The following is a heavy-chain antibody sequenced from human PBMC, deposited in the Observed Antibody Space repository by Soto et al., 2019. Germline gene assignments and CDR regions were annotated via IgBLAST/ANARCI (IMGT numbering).Heavy chain of an antibody. Sequence: QVQLVESGGGVVQPGRSLRLSCAASGFTFSDHGMHWVRQAPGKGLEWVALISYDGNKKYYADSVKGRFTISRDISKNTLYLKMNSLRAADAALYYCAKEAGPAGWRGAGMDVWGHGTTVTV. CDR2: ISYDGNKK. V-gene: IGHV3-30*18. CDR3: AKEAGPAGWRGAGMDV. D-gene: IGHD6-19*01. CDR1: GFTFSDHG. J-gene: IGHJ6*02.